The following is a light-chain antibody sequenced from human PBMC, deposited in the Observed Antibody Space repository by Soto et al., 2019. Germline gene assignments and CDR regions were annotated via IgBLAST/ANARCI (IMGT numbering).Light chain of an antibody. CDR1: QGISNW. Sequence: DIQMTQSPSSVSASVGDGVTITCRASQGISNWLAWYQQKPGKAPKLLIYGASSLQSGVPSRFSGSGSGTDFTLTISSLQAEDSATYYCQQANTVPPWTFGQGTKVEIK. J-gene: IGKJ1*01. CDR3: QQANTVPPWT. CDR2: GAS. V-gene: IGKV1-12*01.